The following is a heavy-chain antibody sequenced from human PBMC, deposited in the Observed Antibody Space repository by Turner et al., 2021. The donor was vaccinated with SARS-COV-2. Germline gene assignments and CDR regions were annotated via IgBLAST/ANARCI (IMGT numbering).Heavy chain of an antibody. CDR3: ARGYSSGWYQRGAFDI. CDR2: IYSGGST. Sequence: VQLVASGGGLIQPGGSLRLSCAASGFTVSSNYMSWVRQAPGKGLELVSVIYSGGSTYYADSVKGRFTISRDNSKNTLYLQMNSLRAEDTAVYYCARGYSSGWYQRGAFDIWGQGTMVTVSS. V-gene: IGHV3-53*01. J-gene: IGHJ3*02. D-gene: IGHD6-19*01. CDR1: GFTVSSNY.